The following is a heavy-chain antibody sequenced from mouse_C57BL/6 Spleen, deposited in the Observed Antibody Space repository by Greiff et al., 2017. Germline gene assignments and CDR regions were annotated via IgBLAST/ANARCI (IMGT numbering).Heavy chain of an antibody. CDR3: AISRSLED. Sequence: QVQLQQPGAELVKPGASVKLSCKASGYTFTSYWMQWVKQRPGQGLEWIGEIDPSDSYTNYNQKFKGKATLTVDTSSSTAYMQLSSLTSEDSAVYYCAISRSLEDWGQGTTLTVSS. J-gene: IGHJ2*01. CDR1: GYTFTSYW. CDR2: IDPSDSYT. D-gene: IGHD4-1*01. V-gene: IGHV1-50*01.